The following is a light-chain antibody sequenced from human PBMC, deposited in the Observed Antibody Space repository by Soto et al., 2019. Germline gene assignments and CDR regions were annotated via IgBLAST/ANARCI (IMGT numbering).Light chain of an antibody. CDR3: SSYTVTDTK. CDR1: SSDIDHYKF. Sequence: QSALTQPASVSGSLGQSITISCAGTSSDIDHYKFVSWYQQHPGKAPKLVIYDVSNRPSGISDRFSGSKSGNTASLTISGLQPEDEADYYCSSYTVTDTKFGGGTKVTVL. CDR2: DVS. J-gene: IGLJ2*01. V-gene: IGLV2-14*03.